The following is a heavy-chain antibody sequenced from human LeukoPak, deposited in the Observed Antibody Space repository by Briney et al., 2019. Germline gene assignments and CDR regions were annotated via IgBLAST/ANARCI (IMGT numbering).Heavy chain of an antibody. J-gene: IGHJ6*03. V-gene: IGHV3-30*02. CDR3: AKDGGYYYMDV. CDR1: GFTFSSYG. CDR2: IQYDGSEK. Sequence: GGSLRLSCAVSGFTFSSYGMHWVRQAPGKGLEWVAFIQYDGSEKYYADSVKGRFTMSRDNSKNTLYLQMNSLRAEDTAVYYCAKDGGYYYMDVWGKGTTVTVSS.